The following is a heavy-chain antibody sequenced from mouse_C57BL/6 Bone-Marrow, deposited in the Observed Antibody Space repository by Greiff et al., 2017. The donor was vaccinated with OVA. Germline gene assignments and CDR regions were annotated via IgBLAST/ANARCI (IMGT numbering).Heavy chain of an antibody. D-gene: IGHD1-1*01. V-gene: IGHV1-4*01. J-gene: IGHJ4*01. CDR2: INPSSGYT. CDR1: GFTFTSYT. Sequence: VQLLQSGAELARPGASVKMSCKASGFTFTSYTMHWVKQRPGQGPEWIGYINPSSGYTTSKQTFKDKATLTAAKSSSTANMQLSSLTSVDSAVYDCASGAITAVVRYAMDYWGQGTSVTVSA. CDR3: ASGAITAVVRYAMDY.